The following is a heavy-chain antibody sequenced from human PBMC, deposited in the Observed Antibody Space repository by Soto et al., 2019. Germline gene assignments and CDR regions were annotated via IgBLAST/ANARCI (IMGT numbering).Heavy chain of an antibody. CDR3: ARGKYCSGRWKKLDY. CDR2: IIPIFGTA. J-gene: IGHJ4*02. CDR1: GGTFSSYA. Sequence: QVQLVQSGAEVKKPGSSVKVSCKASGGTFSSYAISWVRQAPGQGLAWMGGIIPIFGTANYAQKFKGSDTITADEATCTAYRELSSLRSEDTAVEYGARGKYCSGRWKKLDYRCQGTLVTVS. V-gene: IGHV1-69*01. D-gene: IGHD3-10*01.